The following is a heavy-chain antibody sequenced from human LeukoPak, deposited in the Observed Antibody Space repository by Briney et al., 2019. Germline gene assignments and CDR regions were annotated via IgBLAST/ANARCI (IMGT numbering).Heavy chain of an antibody. CDR3: ARDNYYDSSAEDWFDP. D-gene: IGHD3-22*01. Sequence: ASVKVSCKASGGTFSSYAISWVRQAPGQGLEWMGKIIPILGIANYAQKFQGRVTITADKSTSTAYMELSSLRSEDTAVYYCARDNYYDSSAEDWFDPWGQGTLVTVSS. J-gene: IGHJ5*02. CDR2: IIPILGIA. CDR1: GGTFSSYA. V-gene: IGHV1-69*04.